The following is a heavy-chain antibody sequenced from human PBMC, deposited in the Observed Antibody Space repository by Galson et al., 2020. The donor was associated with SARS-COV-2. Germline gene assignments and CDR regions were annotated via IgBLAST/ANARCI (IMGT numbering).Heavy chain of an antibody. J-gene: IGHJ4*02. CDR2: IYYSGTT. CDR3: ARRGWYFDY. Sequence: ETSETLSLTCTVSTGSIGTDYWSWVRQPPGKGLEWIGYIYYSGTTSYNPSLKSRVTISLDTSKNQFSLQLRSVTAADTAVYYCARRGWYFDYWGQGTLVTVSS. CDR1: TGSIGTDY. V-gene: IGHV4-59*01. D-gene: IGHD6-19*01.